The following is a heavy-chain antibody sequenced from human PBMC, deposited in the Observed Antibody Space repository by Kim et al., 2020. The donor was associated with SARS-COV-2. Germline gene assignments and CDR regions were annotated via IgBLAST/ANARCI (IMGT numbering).Heavy chain of an antibody. J-gene: IGHJ1*01. CDR1: GGSFSGYY. V-gene: IGHV4-34*01. D-gene: IGHD3-10*01. Sequence: SETLSLTCAVYGGSFSGYYWSWIRQPPGKGLEWIGEINHSGSTNYNPSLKSRVTISVDTSKNQFSLKLSSVTAADTAVYYCARGPTGYITMVGVQHWGQGTLVTVSS. CDR2: INHSGST. CDR3: ARGPTGYITMVGVQH.